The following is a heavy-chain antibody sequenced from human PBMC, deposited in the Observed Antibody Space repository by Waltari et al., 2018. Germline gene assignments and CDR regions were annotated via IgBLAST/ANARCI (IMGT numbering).Heavy chain of an antibody. V-gene: IGHV3-48*04. Sequence: EVQLVESGGALVQPGGSLRLSCAASGFPFNTYGINWVRQAPGKGLEWIAYIGGMTGSIYYADSVKGRFTISRDNAEKSVYLQMHSLRADDTARYYCARDRVSPTETGRGTTRRIDVWGKGTTVTISS. D-gene: IGHD6-25*01. CDR1: GFPFNTYG. J-gene: IGHJ6*04. CDR3: ARDRVSPTETGRGTTRRIDV. CDR2: IGGMTGSI.